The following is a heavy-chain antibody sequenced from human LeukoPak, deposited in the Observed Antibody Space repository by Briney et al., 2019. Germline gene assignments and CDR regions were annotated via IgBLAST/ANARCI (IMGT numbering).Heavy chain of an antibody. V-gene: IGHV3-48*04. J-gene: IGHJ4*02. CDR2: ISSSSTTM. CDR1: GFTFSGYS. D-gene: IGHD5-12*01. CDR3: VRGSGGYDPLAFDS. Sequence: GGSLRLSCAASGFTFSGYSMNWVRQAPGKGLEWISYISSSSTTMYYADSVKGRFTISRDNPKKSLYLQMNSLRAEDTAVYYCVRGSGGYDPLAFDSWGQGTLATVAS.